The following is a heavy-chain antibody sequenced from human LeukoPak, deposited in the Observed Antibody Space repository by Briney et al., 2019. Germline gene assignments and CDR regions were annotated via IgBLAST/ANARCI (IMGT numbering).Heavy chain of an antibody. D-gene: IGHD6-13*01. J-gene: IGHJ6*02. CDR1: GLTFSSSW. Sequence: GGSLRPSCAVSGLTFSSSWMDWVRQAPGKGLEWVSVFYSSGTTNYADSVKGRFIISRDNSKNTLYLQMNSLRAEDTAVYYCASRGEYSSSWYGMDVWGQGTTVTVSS. V-gene: IGHV3-53*01. CDR2: FYSSGTT. CDR3: ASRGEYSSSWYGMDV.